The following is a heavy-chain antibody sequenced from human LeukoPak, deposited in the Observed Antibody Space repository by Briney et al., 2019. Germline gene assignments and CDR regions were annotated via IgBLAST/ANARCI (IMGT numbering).Heavy chain of an antibody. D-gene: IGHD3-10*01. CDR2: ISKSGSN. V-gene: IGHV4-4*07. CDR3: AKDGTRPFYGSGSYYNYFDS. Sequence: SETLSLTCTVCGGSISNYYGSWIRQPAGKRLEWIGRISKSGSNKYNPYLKSRVTMSVDTARNQLSLKLSSVTAADPAVYYCAKDGTRPFYGSGSYYNYFDSWGQGTLVTVSS. CDR1: GGSISNYY. J-gene: IGHJ4*02.